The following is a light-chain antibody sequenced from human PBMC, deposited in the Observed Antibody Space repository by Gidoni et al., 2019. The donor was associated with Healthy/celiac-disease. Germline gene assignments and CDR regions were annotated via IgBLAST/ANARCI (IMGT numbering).Light chain of an antibody. CDR3: MQALQTPA. CDR2: LGS. J-gene: IGKJ5*01. CDR1: QSLLHSNGYNY. Sequence: DIVMTQSPLSLPVTPGEPASISCRSSQSLLHSNGYNYLDCYLQKPRQSPQLLIYLGSSRASGVPDSFSGSGSGTDFTLKISRVEAEDVGFYYCMQALQTPAFGQGTRLEIK. V-gene: IGKV2-28*01.